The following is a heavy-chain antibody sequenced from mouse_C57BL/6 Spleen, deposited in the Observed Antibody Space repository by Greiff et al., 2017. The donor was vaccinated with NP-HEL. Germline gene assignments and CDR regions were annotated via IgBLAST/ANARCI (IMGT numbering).Heavy chain of an antibody. CDR2: IDPSDSYT. V-gene: IGHV1-69*01. D-gene: IGHD2-2*01. CDR3: ARASMVTTYYYAMDY. Sequence: VQLQQSGAELVMPGASVKLSCKASGYTFTSYWMHWVKQRPGQGLEWIGEIDPSDSYTNYNQKFKGKSTLTVDKSSSTAYMQLSSLTSEDSAVYYCARASMVTTYYYAMDYWGQGTSVTVSS. CDR1: GYTFTSYW. J-gene: IGHJ4*01.